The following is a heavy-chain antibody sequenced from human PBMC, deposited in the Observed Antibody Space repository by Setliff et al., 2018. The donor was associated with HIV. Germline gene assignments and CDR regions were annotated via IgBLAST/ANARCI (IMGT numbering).Heavy chain of an antibody. CDR2: IDYSGSA. Sequence: LSETLSLTCTVSGGSVNSATYYWSWIRQHPGKGLEWIGYIDYSGSAFYNPSLKSRITISVDTSKNQFSLKLNSVTAADTAVYYCARRGRDGVFIMFATGFDPWGQGALVTVSS. V-gene: IGHV4-31*03. CDR1: GGSVNSATYY. D-gene: IGHD2-8*01. CDR3: ARRGRDGVFIMFATGFDP. J-gene: IGHJ5*02.